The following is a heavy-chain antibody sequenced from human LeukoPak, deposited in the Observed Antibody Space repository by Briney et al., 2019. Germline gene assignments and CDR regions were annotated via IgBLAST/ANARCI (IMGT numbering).Heavy chain of an antibody. CDR1: GFTFSNYA. V-gene: IGHV3-23*01. D-gene: IGHD1-26*01. CDR2: IVGSGGAT. CDR3: ARDRGSTEFDY. J-gene: IGHJ4*02. Sequence: GGSLRLSCAASGFTFSNYAMSWVRQAPGKGLEWVSAIVGSGGATYYADSVKGRFTISRDNAKNTVYLQMNSLRAEDTAVYYCARDRGSTEFDYWGQGTLVTVSS.